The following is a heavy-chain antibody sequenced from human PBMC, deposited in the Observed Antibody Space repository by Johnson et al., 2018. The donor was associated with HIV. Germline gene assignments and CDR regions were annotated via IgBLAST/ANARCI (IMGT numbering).Heavy chain of an antibody. D-gene: IGHD6-6*01. V-gene: IGHV3-66*01. CDR3: VRVMGGYCSSSFGNAFDI. CDR2: IYSGGST. Sequence: VQLVESGGGLVQRGGSLRLSCAASGFTVSSNYMTWVRQAPGKGLEWVSVIYSGGSTYYADSVKGRFTIARDHSENTLYLQMNSLRVEDTALYFCVRVMGGYCSSSFGNAFDIWGQGTMVTVSS. J-gene: IGHJ3*02. CDR1: GFTVSSNY.